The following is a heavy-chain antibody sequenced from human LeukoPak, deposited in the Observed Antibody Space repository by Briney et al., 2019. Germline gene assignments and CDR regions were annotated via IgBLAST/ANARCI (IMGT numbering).Heavy chain of an antibody. CDR2: ITGDGTGT. V-gene: IGHV3-23*01. CDR3: ANGDDYDY. D-gene: IGHD4-11*01. CDR1: GFTFSSNV. Sequence: GGSLRLSCAASGFTFSSNVMTWVRQAPGKGLEWVSTITGDGTGTYYADSVKGRFTISRDNSKNTLYLQMNSLRAEDTAVYYCANGDDYDYWGQGTLVTVSS. J-gene: IGHJ4*02.